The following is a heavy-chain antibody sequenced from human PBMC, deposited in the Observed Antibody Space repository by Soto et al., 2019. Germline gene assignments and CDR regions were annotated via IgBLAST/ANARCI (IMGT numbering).Heavy chain of an antibody. CDR1: GGSINAFF. Sequence: SETRSLTCTVSGGSINAFFWSWVRQPPGKGLESIGYIFYSGSTNYNPSLKSRVTISLDTSKTQFSLNLTSVTAADTAVYYCATQTGLYYYGMDVWGQGTTVTVSS. J-gene: IGHJ6*02. CDR2: IFYSGST. V-gene: IGHV4-59*01. CDR3: ATQTGLYYYGMDV.